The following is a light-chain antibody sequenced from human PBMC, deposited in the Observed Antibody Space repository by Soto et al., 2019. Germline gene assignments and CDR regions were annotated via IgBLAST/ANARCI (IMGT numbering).Light chain of an antibody. Sequence: QSALTQPPSVSGAPGQRVTISCTGSSSNIGAGYDVHWYQQRPETAPKLLIFGAINRPSGVPDRFSGSKSGTSASLAITGLQAEDEGDYYCQSYDSTLSARYVFGTGTKLTVL. CDR3: QSYDSTLSARYV. CDR2: GAI. CDR1: SSNIGAGYD. V-gene: IGLV1-40*01. J-gene: IGLJ1*01.